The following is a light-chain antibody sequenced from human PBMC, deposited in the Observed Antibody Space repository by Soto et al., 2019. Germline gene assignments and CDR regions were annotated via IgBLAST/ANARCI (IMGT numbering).Light chain of an antibody. CDR1: QSVSNNY. CDR2: GAS. J-gene: IGKJ1*01. V-gene: IGKV3-20*01. Sequence: EIVLTQSPGTLSLSPGERATLSCRASQSVSNNYLAWYQQKPGQAPRHLIYGASNRATGIPDRFTGSGSGTAFTLTISRLEPEDFAVYYCQQYGSSGTFGQGNKVEIQ. CDR3: QQYGSSGT.